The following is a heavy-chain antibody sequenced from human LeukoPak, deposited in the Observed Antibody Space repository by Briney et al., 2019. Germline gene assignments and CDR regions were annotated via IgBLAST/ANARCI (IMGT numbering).Heavy chain of an antibody. CDR3: AKAASSSWPSYYYGMDV. CDR2: ISSNGGST. J-gene: IGHJ6*02. Sequence: QTGGSLRLSCSASGFTFSSYAMHWVRQAPGKGLEYVSAISSNGGSTYYADSVKGRFTISKDNSKNTVYLQMSSLRVDDTAVYYCAKAASSSWPSYYYGMDVWGQGTTVTVSS. D-gene: IGHD6-13*01. CDR1: GFTFSSYA. V-gene: IGHV3-64*04.